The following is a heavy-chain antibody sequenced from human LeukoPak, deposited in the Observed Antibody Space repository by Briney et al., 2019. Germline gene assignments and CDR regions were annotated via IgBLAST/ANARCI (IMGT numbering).Heavy chain of an antibody. CDR1: GFTFSSYA. D-gene: IGHD2-2*01. CDR3: ARDPYGSTPGDY. CDR2: ISGSGGRT. V-gene: IGHV3-23*01. J-gene: IGHJ4*02. Sequence: GGSLRLSCAASGFTFSSYAMSWVRQAPGKGLEWVSGISGSGGRTYYADSVKGRFTISRDNSKNTLYLQMNSLRAEDTAVYYCARDPYGSTPGDYWGQGTLVTVSS.